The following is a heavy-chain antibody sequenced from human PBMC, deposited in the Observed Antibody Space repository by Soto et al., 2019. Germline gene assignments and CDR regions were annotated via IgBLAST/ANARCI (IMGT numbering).Heavy chain of an antibody. V-gene: IGHV3-21*01. D-gene: IGHD2-2*01. J-gene: IGHJ1*01. CDR3: VRGGGYCSRTSCYAYFQH. Sequence: EVQLVESGGGLVKPGESLRLSCAASRFTFTNYNMNWVRQAPGKGLEWVSSISSGSDYIYYADSVEGRFTISRDNAKNSLYLQMNSLRAEDTAVYYCVRGGGYCSRTSCYAYFQHWGQGTLVTVSS. CDR2: ISSGSDYI. CDR1: RFTFTNYN.